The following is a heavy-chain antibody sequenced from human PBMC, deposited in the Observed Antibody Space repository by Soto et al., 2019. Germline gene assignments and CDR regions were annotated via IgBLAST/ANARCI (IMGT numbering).Heavy chain of an antibody. CDR1: GFTFSSYS. CDR2: ISSSSSTI. D-gene: IGHD3-16*02. Sequence: GGSLRLSCAASGFTFSSYSMNWVRQAPGKGLEWVSYISSSSSTIYYADSVKGRFTISRDNAKNSLYLQMNSLRAEDTAVYYCASDYDYIWGSYRRFDYWGQGTLVTVSS. J-gene: IGHJ4*02. CDR3: ASDYDYIWGSYRRFDY. V-gene: IGHV3-48*01.